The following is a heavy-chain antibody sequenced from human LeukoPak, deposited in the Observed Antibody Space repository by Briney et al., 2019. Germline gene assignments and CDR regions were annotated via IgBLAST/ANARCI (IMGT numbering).Heavy chain of an antibody. CDR1: TFTFSDDY. D-gene: IGHD3-3*01. CDR3: ARGGPHYDFSPYYYYYMDV. Sequence: GGSRRLSCAASTFTFSDDYMSWIRQAPGKGLEWVSYISHSGSTIYYGDSVKGRFTVSRDNAKNSLYLQMNSLRAEDTAVYYCARGGPHYDFSPYYYYYMDVWGKGTTVTVSS. CDR2: ISHSGSTI. V-gene: IGHV3-11*04. J-gene: IGHJ6*03.